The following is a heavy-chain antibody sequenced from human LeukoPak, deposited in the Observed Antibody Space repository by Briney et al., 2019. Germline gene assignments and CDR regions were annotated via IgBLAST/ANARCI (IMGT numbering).Heavy chain of an antibody. CDR2: ISGSDGST. D-gene: IGHD4-11*01. Sequence: GGSLRLTCAASGFTFTYYAMNWVRQAPGKGLEWVSAISGSDGSTYYADSVKGRFTISRDNSKNTLYLQMNSLRAEDTAVYYCAKAGDYSYFDYWGQGTLVTVSS. CDR3: AKAGDYSYFDY. CDR1: GFTFTYYA. J-gene: IGHJ4*02. V-gene: IGHV3-23*01.